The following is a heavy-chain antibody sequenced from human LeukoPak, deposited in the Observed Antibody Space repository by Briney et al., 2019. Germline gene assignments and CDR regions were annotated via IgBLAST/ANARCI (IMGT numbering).Heavy chain of an antibody. J-gene: IGHJ4*02. V-gene: IGHV5-51*01. D-gene: IGHD6-19*01. CDR2: ICPGDSDT. CDR1: GYSFSTSW. CDR3: ARGRIAVAGTVADY. Sequence: GESLEISCQGSGYSFSTSWIAWVRQMPGKGLEWMGIICPGDSDTKYSPSFQGQVTISADKSISTAYLRWSSLKASDTAIYYCARGRIAVAGTVADYWGQGTLVTVSS.